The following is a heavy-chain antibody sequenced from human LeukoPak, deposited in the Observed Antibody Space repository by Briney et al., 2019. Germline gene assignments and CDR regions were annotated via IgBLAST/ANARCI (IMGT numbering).Heavy chain of an antibody. J-gene: IGHJ4*02. Sequence: GRSLRLSCAASGFTFSSYGMHWVRQAPGKGLEWVAVISYDGSNKYYADSVKGRFTVSRDNSKNTLYLQMNSLRAEDTAVYYCAKDRIRSYCSGGSCYSSGLDYWGQGTLVTVSS. CDR1: GFTFSSYG. D-gene: IGHD2-15*01. CDR2: ISYDGSNK. V-gene: IGHV3-30*18. CDR3: AKDRIRSYCSGGSCYSSGLDY.